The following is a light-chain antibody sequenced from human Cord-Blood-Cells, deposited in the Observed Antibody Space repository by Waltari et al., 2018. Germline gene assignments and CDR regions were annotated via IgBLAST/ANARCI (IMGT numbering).Light chain of an antibody. CDR3: QQYNSYEYT. CDR1: QSISSW. CDR2: KAS. Sequence: DIQMTQSPSTLSASVGDRVNITCRASQSISSWLAWYQQKPGKAPKLLIYKASILESGVPSRFSDSGSGTEFTLTISSLQPDDFATYYCQQYNSYEYTFGQGTKLEIK. V-gene: IGKV1-5*03. J-gene: IGKJ2*01.